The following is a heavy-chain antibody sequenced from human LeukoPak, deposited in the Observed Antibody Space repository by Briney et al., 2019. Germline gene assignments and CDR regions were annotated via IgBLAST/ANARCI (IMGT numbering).Heavy chain of an antibody. D-gene: IGHD3-10*01. CDR1: GGSISSSIYY. CDR2: IYYSGST. J-gene: IGHJ3*02. CDR3: ARLTTYYYGSGSYLNAFDI. V-gene: IGHV4-39*01. Sequence: SETLSLTCTVSGGSISSSIYYWGWIRQPPGKGLEWIGSIYYSGSTYYNPSLKSRVTISVDTSKNQFSLKLSSVTAADTAVYYCARLTTYYYGSGSYLNAFDIWGQGTMVTVSS.